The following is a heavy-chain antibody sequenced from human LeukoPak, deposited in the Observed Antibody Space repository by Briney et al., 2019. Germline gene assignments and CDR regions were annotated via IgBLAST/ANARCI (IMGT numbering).Heavy chain of an antibody. D-gene: IGHD1-1*01. V-gene: IGHV5-51*01. CDR2: IYPGDSDT. CDR1: GYSFTDYW. J-gene: IGHJ4*02. Sequence: GESLKICCKGSGYSFTDYWIGWVRQMPGKGLECMGIIYPGDSDTRYSPSFEGQVTISVDKSISTAYLQWSSLKASDTAMYYCARHETGPYFDYWGQGTLVTVSS. CDR3: ARHETGPYFDY.